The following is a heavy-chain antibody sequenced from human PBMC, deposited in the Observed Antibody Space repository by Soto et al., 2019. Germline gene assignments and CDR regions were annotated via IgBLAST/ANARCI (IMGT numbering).Heavy chain of an antibody. CDR1: GFTFSSYS. V-gene: IGHV3-21*01. D-gene: IGHD5-12*01. CDR3: ARDPAESSREYSGYDSSWYLDL. J-gene: IGHJ2*01. CDR2: ISSSSSYI. Sequence: PGGSLRLSCAASGFTFSSYSMNWVRQAPGKGLEWVSSISSSSSYIYYADSVKGRFTISRDNAKNSLYLQMNSLRAEDTAVYYCARDPAESSREYSGYDSSWYLDLWGRGTLVTVSS.